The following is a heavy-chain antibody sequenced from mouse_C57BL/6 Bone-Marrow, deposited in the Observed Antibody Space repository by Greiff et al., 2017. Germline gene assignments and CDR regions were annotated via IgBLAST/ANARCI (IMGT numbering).Heavy chain of an antibody. CDR3: ARCYYGSNYAMDY. V-gene: IGHV7-3*01. J-gene: IGHJ4*01. D-gene: IGHD1-1*01. CDR2: IRNKANGYTT. Sequence: ESSGFTFTDYYMSWVRQPPGKALEWLGFIRNKANGYTTEYSASVKGRFTISRDNSQSILYLQMNALRAEDSATYYCARCYYGSNYAMDYWGQGTSVTVSS. CDR1: GFTFTDYY.